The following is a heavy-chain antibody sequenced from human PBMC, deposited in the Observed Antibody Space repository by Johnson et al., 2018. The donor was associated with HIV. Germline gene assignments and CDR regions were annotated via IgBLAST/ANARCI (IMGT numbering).Heavy chain of an antibody. Sequence: VQLVESGGGLVQPGGSLRLSCAASRFSFSSYWMHWVRQAPGKGLVWVSRINSDGSSTNYADSVKGRFTIFRDNAKNSLYIQMSGLREEDTALYYCARHAGGDFTYGLFQHWGRGTLVTVSS. CDR2: INSDGSST. CDR1: RFSFSSYW. J-gene: IGHJ1*01. V-gene: IGHV3-74*01. D-gene: IGHD4-17*01. CDR3: ARHAGGDFTYGLFQH.